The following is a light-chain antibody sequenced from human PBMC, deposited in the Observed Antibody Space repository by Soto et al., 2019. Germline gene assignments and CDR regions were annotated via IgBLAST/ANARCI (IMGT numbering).Light chain of an antibody. CDR1: SSDIGNYNL. Sequence: QSALTQPASVSGSPGQSITISCAGTSSDIGNYNLVSWYQVYPGKVPKLIIYEGIRRPSGVSNRFSGSKSGNTASLIISGLQGEDEADYYCCSYTGFGTLVFGGGTQLTVL. CDR3: CSYTGFGTLV. J-gene: IGLJ3*02. V-gene: IGLV2-23*01. CDR2: EGI.